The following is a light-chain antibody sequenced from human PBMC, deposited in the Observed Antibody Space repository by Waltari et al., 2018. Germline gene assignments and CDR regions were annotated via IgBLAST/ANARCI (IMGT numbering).Light chain of an antibody. V-gene: IGLV4-69*01. CDR2: LNSNGSH. Sequence: QLALTQSPSASASLGASVRLTCSLSSGHKNYTIAWHQQQPERGPRYLMNLNSNGSHTRGDGIPDRFSGSISGAERYLTISSLQSEDEADYYCQTWGTGIVVFGGGTKLTVL. J-gene: IGLJ3*02. CDR3: QTWGTGIVV. CDR1: SGHKNYT.